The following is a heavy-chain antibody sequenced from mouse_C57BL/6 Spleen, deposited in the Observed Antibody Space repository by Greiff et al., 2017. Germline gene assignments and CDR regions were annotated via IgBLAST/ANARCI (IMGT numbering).Heavy chain of an antibody. J-gene: IGHJ2*01. CDR1: GYSITSGYY. Sequence: VQLKESGPGLVKPSQSLSLTCSVTGYSITSGYYWNWIRQFPGNKLEWMGYISYDGSNNYNPSLKNRISITRDTSKNQFFLKLNSVTTEDTATYYCARNGNSYYFDYWGQGTTLTVSS. CDR2: ISYDGSN. D-gene: IGHD2-1*01. CDR3: ARNGNSYYFDY. V-gene: IGHV3-6*01.